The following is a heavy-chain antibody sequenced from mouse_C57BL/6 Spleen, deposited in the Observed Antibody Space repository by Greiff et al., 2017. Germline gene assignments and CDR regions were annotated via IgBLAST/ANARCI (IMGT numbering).Heavy chain of an antibody. V-gene: IGHV7-1*01. CDR3: TRGDSSGSYFDD. CDR1: GFTFSDFY. D-gene: IGHD3-2*02. CDR2: SSNKANDYTK. Sequence: EVHVVESGAGLVQSGRSLRLSCATSGFTFSDFYMEWVRQAPGKGLEWIAASSNKANDYTKEYSVSVKGRFIVSRDTSQNILYLQMNALRAEDTAIYCCTRGDSSGSYFDDWGKGTTLTVSS. J-gene: IGHJ2*01.